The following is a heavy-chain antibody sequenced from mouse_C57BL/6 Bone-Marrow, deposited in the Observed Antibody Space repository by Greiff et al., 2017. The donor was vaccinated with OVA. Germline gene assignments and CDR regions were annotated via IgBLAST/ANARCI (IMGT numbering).Heavy chain of an antibody. CDR1: GYTFTSYT. V-gene: IGHV1-4*01. Sequence: QVQLQQSGAELARPGASVKMSCKASGYTFTSYTMHWVKQRPGQGLEWIGYINPSSGYTKYNQKFKDKATLTADKSSSTAYMQLSSLTSEDSAVYYCARYYYGSRGFAYWGQGTLVTVSA. D-gene: IGHD1-1*01. J-gene: IGHJ3*01. CDR3: ARYYYGSRGFAY. CDR2: INPSSGYT.